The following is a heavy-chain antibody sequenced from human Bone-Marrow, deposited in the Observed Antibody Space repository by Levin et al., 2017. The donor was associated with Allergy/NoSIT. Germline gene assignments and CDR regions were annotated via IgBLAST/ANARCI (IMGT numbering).Heavy chain of an antibody. Sequence: SETLSLTCAVYGGSFSGYYWSWIRQPPGKGLEWIGEINHSGSTNYNPSLKSRVTISVDTSKNQFSLKLSSVTAADTAVYYCASGPYYDILTGYYAGPLYWGQGTLVTVSS. D-gene: IGHD3-9*01. CDR1: GGSFSGYY. J-gene: IGHJ4*02. CDR2: INHSGST. V-gene: IGHV4-34*01. CDR3: ASGPYYDILTGYYAGPLY.